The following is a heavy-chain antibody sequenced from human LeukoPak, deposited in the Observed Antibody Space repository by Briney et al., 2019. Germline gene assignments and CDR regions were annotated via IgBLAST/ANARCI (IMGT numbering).Heavy chain of an antibody. Sequence: GESLKISFKGSGXTFTNYCIGWVRQMPGEGLEWMGIIFPGDSDTRYSPPFEGQVTISADKSITTAYLQWSSLKASDTAMYYCARRGGGANYWYFDVWGRGTLVTVSS. CDR3: ARRGGGANYWYFDV. V-gene: IGHV5-51*01. CDR2: IFPGDSDT. CDR1: GXTFTNYC. J-gene: IGHJ2*01. D-gene: IGHD2-15*01.